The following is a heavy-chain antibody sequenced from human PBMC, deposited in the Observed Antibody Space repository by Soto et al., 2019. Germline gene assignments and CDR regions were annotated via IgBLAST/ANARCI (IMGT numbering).Heavy chain of an antibody. J-gene: IGHJ5*02. V-gene: IGHV2-5*01. D-gene: IGHD4-17*01. CDR2: IYWNEDK. CDR1: GFSLKTGGAG. CDR3: AHRGYGDYPRDNWFDP. Sequence: QITLKESGPTLVKPTQTLTLTCTFSGFSLKTGGAGVGWIRQPPGKALEWLAVIYWNEDKRYSPSLKTRLTITKHTSKTQVVHTITNMDPVDTATYYCAHRGYGDYPRDNWFDPWGQGTLVIVSS.